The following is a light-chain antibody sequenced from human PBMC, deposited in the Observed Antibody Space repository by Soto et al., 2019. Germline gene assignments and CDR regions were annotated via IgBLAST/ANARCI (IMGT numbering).Light chain of an antibody. Sequence: DIQMTQSPSTLSASVGDRVTITCRASQSIDNWLAWYQQKSGKPPKLLIHDASSLESGVSSRFSGRGSGTEFTLTISSLQPDDFATYYCQQYENLPYTFGQGTKLEI. CDR2: DAS. J-gene: IGKJ2*01. V-gene: IGKV1-5*01. CDR1: QSIDNW. CDR3: QQYENLPYT.